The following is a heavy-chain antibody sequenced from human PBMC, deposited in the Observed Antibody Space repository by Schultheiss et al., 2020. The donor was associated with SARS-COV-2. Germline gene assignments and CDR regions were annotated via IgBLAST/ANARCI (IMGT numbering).Heavy chain of an antibody. Sequence: GESLKISCAASGFTFSSYAMHWVRQAPGKGLEWVAVISYDGSNKYYADSVKGRFTISRDNSKNTLYLQMNSLRAEDTAVYYCAMMQQLVHDYWGQGTLVTVSS. CDR1: GFTFSSYA. V-gene: IGHV3-30*07. CDR2: ISYDGSNK. CDR3: AMMQQLVHDY. D-gene: IGHD6-13*01. J-gene: IGHJ4*02.